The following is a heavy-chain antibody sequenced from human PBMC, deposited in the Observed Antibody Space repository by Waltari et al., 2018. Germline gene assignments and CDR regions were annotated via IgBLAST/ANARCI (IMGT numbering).Heavy chain of an antibody. D-gene: IGHD1-26*01. CDR2: IYGSGSNT. V-gene: IGHV4-59*08. CDR1: GDSFSSSF. J-gene: IGHJ3*01. Sequence: QLQLQESGPGLVKPPETLSLTCAVSGDSFSSSFWSWIRQPPGKGLEWIGYIYGSGSNTNYNPSIKSRVTLSVDTSKNQFSLKLSAVTAADTAVYYWARHPAGGAFDFWGQGLRVTVSS. CDR3: ARHPAGGAFDF.